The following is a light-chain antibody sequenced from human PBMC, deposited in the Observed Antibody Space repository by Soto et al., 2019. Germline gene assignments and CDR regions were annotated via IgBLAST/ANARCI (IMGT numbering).Light chain of an antibody. J-gene: IGKJ5*01. CDR2: GAS. V-gene: IGKV3-20*01. CDR3: QHYGSSLSIT. CDR1: QSISSSY. Sequence: EIVLTQSPGTLSLSPGERATLSCRASQSISSSYLAWYQQKPGQAPRLLIYGASSRASGFPNRFSGSGSGTDFTLNISRLEPEDFAVYYCQHYGSSLSITFGQGTRLEIK.